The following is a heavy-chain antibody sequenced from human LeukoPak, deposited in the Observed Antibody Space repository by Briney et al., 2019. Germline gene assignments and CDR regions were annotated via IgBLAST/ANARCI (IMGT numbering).Heavy chain of an antibody. J-gene: IGHJ4*02. V-gene: IGHV3-7*01. CDR3: AIDTSAEKGQQLAN. D-gene: IGHD6-13*01. CDR2: VNQVGNEK. CDR1: GLILSSYW. Sequence: GGSLRLSCAASGLILSSYWMSWVRQAPGKGLEWVANVNQVGNEKYYVDSVKGRFAISRDNAKNSLYLQMNSLRADDTAVYYCAIDTSAEKGQQLANWGQGTLVTVSS.